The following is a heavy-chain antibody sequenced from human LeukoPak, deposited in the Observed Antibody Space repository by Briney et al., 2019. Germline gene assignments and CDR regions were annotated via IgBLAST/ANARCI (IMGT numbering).Heavy chain of an antibody. CDR2: IYHSGST. V-gene: IGHV4-38-2*02. CDR3: ARERVWFGELVPPQYSPHFDY. Sequence: SETLSLTCTVSGYSISSGYYWGWIRQPPGKGLEWIGSIYHSGSTYYNPSLKSRVTISVDTSKNQFSLKLSSVTAADTAVYYCARERVWFGELVPPQYSPHFDYWGQGTLVTVSS. D-gene: IGHD3-10*01. J-gene: IGHJ4*02. CDR1: GYSISSGYY.